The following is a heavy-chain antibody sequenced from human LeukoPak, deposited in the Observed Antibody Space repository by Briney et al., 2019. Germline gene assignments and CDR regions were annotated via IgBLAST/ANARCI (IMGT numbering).Heavy chain of an antibody. CDR2: ISTYNGNT. CDR1: GYTFSSYG. V-gene: IGHV1-18*01. D-gene: IGHD3-9*01. J-gene: IGHJ4*02. CDR3: ARSPHILTGENFDF. Sequence: ASVKVSCKASGYTFSSYGISWVRQAPGQGLEWMGWISTYNGNTNYAQKLQGRVTMTTDTSTSTAYMELRSLRSDDTAVFYCARSPHILTGENFDFWGQGTLVTVS.